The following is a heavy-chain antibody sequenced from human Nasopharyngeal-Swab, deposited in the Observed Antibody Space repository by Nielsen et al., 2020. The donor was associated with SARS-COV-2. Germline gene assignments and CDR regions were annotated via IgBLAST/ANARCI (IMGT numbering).Heavy chain of an antibody. V-gene: IGHV4-59*08. Sequence: SETLSLTCTVSGASITTSYWSWIRQPPGKGLEWIGYIHYSGSTNYNPSLKSRVTISKDTSKNQFSLNLNSVTAADTAVYYCARWGVSSSFYYYYGMDVWGQGTTVTVSS. J-gene: IGHJ6*02. CDR3: ARWGVSSSFYYYYGMDV. D-gene: IGHD6-6*01. CDR2: IHYSGST. CDR1: GASITTSY.